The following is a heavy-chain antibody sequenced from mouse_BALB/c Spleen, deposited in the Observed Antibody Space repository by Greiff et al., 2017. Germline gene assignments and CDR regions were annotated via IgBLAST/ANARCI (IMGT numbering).Heavy chain of an antibody. D-gene: IGHD2-12*01. CDR1: GFTFSSYT. J-gene: IGHJ3*01. V-gene: IGHV5-6-4*01. Sequence: DVKLVESGGGLVKPGGSLKLSCAASGFTFSSYTMSWVRQTPEKRLEWVATISSGGSYTYYPDSVKGRFTISRDNAKNTLYLQMSSLKSEDTAMYYCTRAPYDTWFAYWGQGTLVTVSA. CDR2: ISSGGSYT. CDR3: TRAPYDTWFAY.